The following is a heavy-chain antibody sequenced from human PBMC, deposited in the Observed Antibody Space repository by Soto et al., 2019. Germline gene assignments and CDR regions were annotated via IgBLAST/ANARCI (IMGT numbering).Heavy chain of an antibody. Sequence: QSGGSLRLSCAASGFTFSSYGMHWVRQAPGKGLEWVAVIWYDGSNKYYADSVKGRFTISRDNSKNTLYLQMNSLRAEDTAVYYCARDYPVNYYDSSGFYYWGQGTLVTVSS. J-gene: IGHJ4*02. CDR2: IWYDGSNK. D-gene: IGHD3-22*01. CDR1: GFTFSSYG. V-gene: IGHV3-33*01. CDR3: ARDYPVNYYDSSGFYY.